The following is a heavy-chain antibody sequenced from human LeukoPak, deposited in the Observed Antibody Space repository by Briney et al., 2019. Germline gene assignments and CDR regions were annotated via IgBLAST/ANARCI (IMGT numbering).Heavy chain of an antibody. CDR1: GGSISSYY. Sequence: SETLSLTCTVSGGSISSYYWSWIRQPPGKGLEWIGYIYYSGSTNYNPSLKSRVTISVDTSKNQFSLKLSSVTAADTAVYYCAGPWKGVVFDFGGKGTMFTVSS. CDR2: IYYSGST. V-gene: IGHV4-59*01. CDR3: AGPWKGVVFDF. D-gene: IGHD1-1*01. J-gene: IGHJ3*01.